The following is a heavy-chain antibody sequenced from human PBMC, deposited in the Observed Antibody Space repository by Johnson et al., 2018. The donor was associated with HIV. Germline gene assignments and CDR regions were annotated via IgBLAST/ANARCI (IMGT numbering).Heavy chain of an antibody. CDR3: VKVQDEWFRALGAFDI. Sequence: QVQLVESGGGLVQPGRSLRLSCAASGFTFTSYAMHWVRQAPGKGLEWVAVISYDGSKKYHADSVKGRFTISRDNSKNTLYLQMNTLRAEDTAVYYCVKVQDEWFRALGAFDIWGQGTMVTVSS. CDR2: ISYDGSKK. J-gene: IGHJ3*02. D-gene: IGHD3-10*01. V-gene: IGHV3-30*18. CDR1: GFTFTSYA.